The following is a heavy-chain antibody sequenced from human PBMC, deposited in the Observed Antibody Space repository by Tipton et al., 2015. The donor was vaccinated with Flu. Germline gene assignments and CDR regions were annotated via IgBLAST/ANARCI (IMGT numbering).Heavy chain of an antibody. CDR2: TYYRSKWYN. D-gene: IGHD2-21*02. Sequence: LVKPTQTLSLTCAISGDSVSSNSAAWNWIRQSPSRGLEWLGRTYYRSKWYNDYAVSVKSRITINPDTSKNQFSLQLNSVTPEDTAVYYCARENYRSNIVGVTNFDLWGRGTLVTVSS. V-gene: IGHV6-1*01. CDR1: GDSVSSNSAA. CDR3: ARENYRSNIVGVTNFDL. J-gene: IGHJ2*01.